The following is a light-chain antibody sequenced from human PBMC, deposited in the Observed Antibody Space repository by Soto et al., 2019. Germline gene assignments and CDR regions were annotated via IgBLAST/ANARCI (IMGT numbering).Light chain of an antibody. V-gene: IGLV2-8*01. J-gene: IGLJ1*01. Sequence: QSALTQPPSASGSPGQSLTISCTGTSSDVGAHNYVSWYQQNPGKAPKLMLYDVNKRPSGVPDRFSGSKSGNTASLTVSGLQAEDEADYYCSSYTSSSTLHVFGTGTKVTVL. CDR3: SSYTSSSTLHV. CDR1: SSDVGAHNY. CDR2: DVN.